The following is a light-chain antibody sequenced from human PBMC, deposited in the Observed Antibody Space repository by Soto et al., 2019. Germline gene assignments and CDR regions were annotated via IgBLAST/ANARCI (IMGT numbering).Light chain of an antibody. CDR3: QQYYSTPWA. V-gene: IGKV4-1*01. J-gene: IGKJ1*01. CDR2: WAS. Sequence: DIVMTQSPDSLAVSLCERATINCKSSQSVLYSSNNKNYLAWYQQKPGQPPKLLIYWASTRESGVPDRFSGSGSRTDFTLTISRLQAEDVAVYYCQQYYSTPWAFGQGTKVEIK. CDR1: QSVLYSSNNKNY.